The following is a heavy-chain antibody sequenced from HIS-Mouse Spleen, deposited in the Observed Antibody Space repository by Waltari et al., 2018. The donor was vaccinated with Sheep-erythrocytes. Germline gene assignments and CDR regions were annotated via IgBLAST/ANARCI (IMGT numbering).Heavy chain of an antibody. CDR3: AKRYSGSYYYYYYYGMDV. D-gene: IGHD1-26*01. CDR1: GFTFSSYG. V-gene: IGHV3-30*18. Sequence: AASGFTFSSYGMHWVRQAPGKGLEWVAVILYDGSNKYYADSVKGRFTISRDNSKNTLYLQMNSLRAEDTAVYYCAKRYSGSYYYYYYYGMDVWGQGTTVTVSS. CDR2: ILYDGSNK. J-gene: IGHJ6*02.